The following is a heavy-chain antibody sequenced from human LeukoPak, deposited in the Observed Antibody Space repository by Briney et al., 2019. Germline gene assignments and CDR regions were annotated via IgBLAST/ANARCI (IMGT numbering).Heavy chain of an antibody. D-gene: IGHD3-22*01. CDR2: IYYSGST. CDR3: ARSRRGPFTMIVVVPDY. Sequence: SETLSLTCTVSGGSISGSSYYWGWIRQPPGKGLEWIGSIYYSGSTYYNPSLKSRVTISVDTSKNQFSLKLSSVTAADTAVYYCARSRRGPFTMIVVVPDYWGQGTLVTVSS. V-gene: IGHV4-39*01. CDR1: GGSISGSSYY. J-gene: IGHJ4*02.